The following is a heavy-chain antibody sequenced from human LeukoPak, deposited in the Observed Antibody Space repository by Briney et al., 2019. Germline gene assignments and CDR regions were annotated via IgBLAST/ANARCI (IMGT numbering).Heavy chain of an antibody. CDR3: ARQWGRGSGSYLAY. V-gene: IGHV5-51*01. D-gene: IGHD3-10*01. CDR2: IYPGDSDT. Sequence: GESLKIFCKGSGYSFTSYWIAWVRQMPGKGLEWMGVIYPGDSDTTYSPSFQGQVTISADKSISTAYLQWSSLRASDTAMYYCARQWGRGSGSYLAYWGQGTLVTVSS. J-gene: IGHJ4*02. CDR1: GYSFTSYW.